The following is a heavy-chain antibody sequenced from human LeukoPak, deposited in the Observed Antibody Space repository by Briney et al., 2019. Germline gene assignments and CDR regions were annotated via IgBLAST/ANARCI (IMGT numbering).Heavy chain of an antibody. CDR2: IYYSGST. Sequence: SETLSLTCTVSGGSISSYYWSWIRQPPGKGLEWIGYIYYSGSTNYNPSLKSRVTISVDTSKNQFSLKLSSVTAADTAVCYCAREKRPIFGGAYYYMDVWGKGTTVTVSS. D-gene: IGHD3-3*02. J-gene: IGHJ6*03. CDR1: GGSISSYY. CDR3: AREKRPIFGGAYYYMDV. V-gene: IGHV4-59*01.